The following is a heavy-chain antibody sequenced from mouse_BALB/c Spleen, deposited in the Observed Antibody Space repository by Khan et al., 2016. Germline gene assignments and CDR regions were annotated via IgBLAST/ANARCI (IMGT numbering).Heavy chain of an antibody. V-gene: IGHV9-1*02. Sequence: QIQLVQSGPELKKPGEAVKISCRASGYTFTNYGMHWVRQAPGKGLKWMGWIATYTGEPTYADDFKGRFAFSLETSASTAYLQINNLKNEDMATYFCARRWLLDLYYAMDYWGQGTSVTVSS. CDR2: IATYTGEP. CDR3: ARRWLLDLYYAMDY. D-gene: IGHD1-1*02. CDR1: GYTFTNYG. J-gene: IGHJ4*01.